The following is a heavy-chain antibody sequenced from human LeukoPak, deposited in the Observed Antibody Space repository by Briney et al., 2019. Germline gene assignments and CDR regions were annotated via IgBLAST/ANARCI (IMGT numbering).Heavy chain of an antibody. J-gene: IGHJ3*02. CDR3: ARVGYCSSTSCYDGAFDI. CDR1: GFIFNNYW. Sequence: GGSLRLSCAPSGFIFNNYWMSWVRQAPGKGLEWVASINEDGSAKYYMDSVKGRFTISRDNAKNSLYLQMNSLRAEDTAVYYCARVGYCSSTSCYDGAFDIWGQGTMVTVSS. V-gene: IGHV3-7*01. CDR2: INEDGSAK. D-gene: IGHD2-2*01.